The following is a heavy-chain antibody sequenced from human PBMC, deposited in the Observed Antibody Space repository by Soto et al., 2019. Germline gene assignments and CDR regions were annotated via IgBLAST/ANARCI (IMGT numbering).Heavy chain of an antibody. D-gene: IGHD2-15*01. V-gene: IGHV4-59*01. CDR1: GGSFSSYY. J-gene: IGHJ4*02. Sequence: PSETLSLTCAVYGGSFSSYYWSWIRQPPGKGLEWIGYIYYSGSTNYNPSLKSRVTISVDTSKNQFSLKLSSVTAADTAVYYCGRGEERVARPPGYWGKGTLVT. CDR3: GRGEERVARPPGY. CDR2: IYYSGST.